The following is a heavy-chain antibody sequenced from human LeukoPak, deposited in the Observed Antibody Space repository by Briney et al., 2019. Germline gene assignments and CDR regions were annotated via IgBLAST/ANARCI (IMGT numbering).Heavy chain of an antibody. J-gene: IGHJ6*02. D-gene: IGHD5-12*01. CDR3: ARDKRRDGYNSIYYYVMDV. V-gene: IGHV1-69*04. CDR2: IIPILGIA. Sequence: EASVKVSCKASGGIFSSYAISWVRQAPGQGLEWMGRIIPILGIANYAQKFQGRVTITADKSTSTAYMELSSLRSEDTAVYYCARDKRRDGYNSIYYYVMDVWGQGTTVTVSS. CDR1: GGIFSSYA.